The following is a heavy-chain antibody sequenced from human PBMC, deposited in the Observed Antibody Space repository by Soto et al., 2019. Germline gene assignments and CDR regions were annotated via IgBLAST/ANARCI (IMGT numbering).Heavy chain of an antibody. CDR1: GFSLSTSGVG. V-gene: IGHV2-5*02. J-gene: IGHJ4*02. Sequence: QITLKESGPTLVKPTQTLTLTCTFSGFSLSTSGVGVCWIRQPPGKALQWLALIYWDDDKRYRSSLKGRLTITKDNSKNQVVLTMTNMDPVDTATYYCAHRQDRYGSGGSCPLFDYWGQGILVTVSS. D-gene: IGHD2-15*01. CDR3: AHRQDRYGSGGSCPLFDY. CDR2: IYWDDDK.